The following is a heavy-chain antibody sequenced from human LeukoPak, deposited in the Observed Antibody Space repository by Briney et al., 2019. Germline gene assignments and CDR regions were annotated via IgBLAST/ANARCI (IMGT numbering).Heavy chain of an antibody. J-gene: IGHJ6*02. D-gene: IGHD3-10*01. CDR1: GFTFSSYA. V-gene: IGHV3-23*01. Sequence: GGSLRLSCVASGFTFSSYAMSWVRQAPGKGLEWVSAISGSGGSTYYADSVKGRFTISRDNSKNTLYLQMNSLRAEDTAVYYCAKWGEATIYYYYYGMDVWGQGTTVTVSS. CDR3: AKWGEATIYYYYYGMDV. CDR2: ISGSGGST.